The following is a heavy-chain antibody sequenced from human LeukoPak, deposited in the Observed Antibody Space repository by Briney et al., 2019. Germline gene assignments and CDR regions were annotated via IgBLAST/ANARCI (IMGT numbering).Heavy chain of an antibody. Sequence: PGGSLRLSCAASGFTFSSYAMSWVRQAPGKGLEWVSAISGSGSTYYADSVEGRFTISRDNSKNTLYLQMNSLRAEDTAVYHCAKQYSSSWHYFDYWGQGTLVTVSS. V-gene: IGHV3-23*01. CDR1: GFTFSSYA. J-gene: IGHJ4*02. CDR3: AKQYSSSWHYFDY. D-gene: IGHD6-13*01. CDR2: ISGSGST.